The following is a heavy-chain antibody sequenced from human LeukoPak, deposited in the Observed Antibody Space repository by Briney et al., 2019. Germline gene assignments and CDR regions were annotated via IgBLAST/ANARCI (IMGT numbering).Heavy chain of an antibody. J-gene: IGHJ1*01. CDR1: GFTFSSYA. CDR3: VAPNENRSPYDFWSGYYVQH. Sequence: GGSLRLSCAASGFTFSSYAMSWVRQAPGKGLEWVSAISGSGGSTYYADSVKGRFTISRDNSKNTLYLQMNSLRAEDTAVYYCVAPNENRSPYDFWSGYYVQHWGQGTLVTVSS. D-gene: IGHD3-3*01. V-gene: IGHV3-23*01. CDR2: ISGSGGST.